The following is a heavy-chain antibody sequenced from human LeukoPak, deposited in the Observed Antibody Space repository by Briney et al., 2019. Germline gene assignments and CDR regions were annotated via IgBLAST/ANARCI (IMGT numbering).Heavy chain of an antibody. V-gene: IGHV4-34*01. CDR1: GGSFSGYY. CDR3: ARHTGGSGSYYYYYYMDV. CDR2: INHSGST. J-gene: IGHJ6*03. Sequence: PSETLSLTCAVYGGSFSGYYWSWIRQPPGKGLEWIGEINHSGSTSYNPSLKSRVTISVDTSKNQFSLKLSSVTAADTAVYYCARHTGGSGSYYYYYYMDVWGKGTTVTISS. D-gene: IGHD3-10*01.